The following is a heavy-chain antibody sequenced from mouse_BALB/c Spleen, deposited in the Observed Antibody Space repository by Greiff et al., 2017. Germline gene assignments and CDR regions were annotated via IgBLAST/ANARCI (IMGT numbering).Heavy chain of an antibody. D-gene: IGHD2-1*01. V-gene: IGHV6-6*02. CDR1: GFTFSNYW. Sequence: EVKLMESGGGLVQPGGSMKLSCVASGFTFSNYWMNWVRQSPEKGLEWVAEIRLKSNNYATHYAESVKGRFTISRDDSKSSVYLQMNNLRAEDTGIYYCTRYYGNYVSAMDYWGQGTSVTVSS. CDR2: IRLKSNNYAT. CDR3: TRYYGNYVSAMDY. J-gene: IGHJ4*01.